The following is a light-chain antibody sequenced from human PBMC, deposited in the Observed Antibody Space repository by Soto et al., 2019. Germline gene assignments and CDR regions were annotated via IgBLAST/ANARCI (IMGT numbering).Light chain of an antibody. CDR3: AAWDDRLRGYV. CDR1: TSKIGTNT. CDR2: NSN. Sequence: QSVLTQSASASGTPGQRVTISCSGGTSKIGTNTVYWFQLLPGTAPKLLIYNSNHRPSGISDRFSGSKSGTSASLAISGLRPEDEADYYCAAWDDRLRGYVFATGTKVTVL. J-gene: IGLJ1*01. V-gene: IGLV1-47*01.